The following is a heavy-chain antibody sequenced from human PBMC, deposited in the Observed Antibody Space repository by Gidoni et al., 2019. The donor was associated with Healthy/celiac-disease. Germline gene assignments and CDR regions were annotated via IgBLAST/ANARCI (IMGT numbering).Heavy chain of an antibody. CDR3: ARERFSTIWLKDFDY. Sequence: QVQLVQSGAEVEKPGASVKVSCKASGYTFSSSGMHWVRQAPGQGLELIAYINASGGGTVYSQNFQGRVTVTRDASANLVYMELRSLTFEDTAVYYCARERFSTIWLKDFDYWGQGTLVAVST. CDR2: INASGGGT. V-gene: IGHV1-3*01. D-gene: IGHD3-22*01. J-gene: IGHJ4*02. CDR1: GYTFSSSG.